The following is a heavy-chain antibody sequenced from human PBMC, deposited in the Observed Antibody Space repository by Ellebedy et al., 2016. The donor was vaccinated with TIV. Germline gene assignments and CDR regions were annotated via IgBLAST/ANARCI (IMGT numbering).Heavy chain of an antibody. Sequence: GESLKISXKGSGSSFTSYWIGWVRQMPGKGLEWMGRIDPSDSYTNYSPSFQGHVTISAGKSISTAYLQWSSLKASDTAMYYCARPAKYSYGMDVWGQGTTVTVSS. D-gene: IGHD1-1*01. CDR3: ARPAKYSYGMDV. J-gene: IGHJ6*02. V-gene: IGHV5-10-1*01. CDR2: IDPSDSYT. CDR1: GSSFTSYW.